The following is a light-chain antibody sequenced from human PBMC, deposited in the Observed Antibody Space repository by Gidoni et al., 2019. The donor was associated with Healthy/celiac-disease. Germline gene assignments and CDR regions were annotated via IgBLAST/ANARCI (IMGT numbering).Light chain of an antibody. CDR2: YAA. J-gene: IGKJ2*01. CDR3: QQYDNRPPYT. Sequence: DIQMTQSPSSLSASVGDRVPITCQASQDSSNYLNWDQQKPGKAPKLLIYYAANLETGVPSRVSGSGSGTDFTFTISSLKPEDIATYFCQQYDNRPPYTFXQXTKVEIK. CDR1: QDSSNY. V-gene: IGKV1-33*01.